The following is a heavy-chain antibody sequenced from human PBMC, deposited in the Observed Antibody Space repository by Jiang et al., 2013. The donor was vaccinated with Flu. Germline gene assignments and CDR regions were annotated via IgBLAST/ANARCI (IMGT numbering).Heavy chain of an antibody. Sequence: SGAEVKKPGSSVRVSCKASGGTLSRHGISWVRQAPGQGLEWMGRIIPIIDVANYAQKFQGRVRLTTDRSTTTVYMEVNNLRSEDTAVYYCARDTLQSTVATYEPLDFWGQGTLVTVSS. CDR1: GGTLSRHG. V-gene: IGHV1-69*04. J-gene: IGHJ4*03. D-gene: IGHD6-19*01. CDR2: IIPIIDVA. CDR3: ARDTLQSTVATYEPLDF.